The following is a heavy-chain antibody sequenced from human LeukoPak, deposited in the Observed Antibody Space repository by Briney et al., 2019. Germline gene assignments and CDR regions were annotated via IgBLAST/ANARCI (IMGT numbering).Heavy chain of an antibody. J-gene: IGHJ3*02. D-gene: IGHD2-15*01. V-gene: IGHV1-8*01. Sequence: GASVKVSCKASGYTFTSYDINWVRQATGQGLEWMGWMNPNSGNTGYAQKFQGRVTMTRNTSISTAYTELSSLRSEDTAVYYCARTSYCSGGSCYSGVDAFDIWGQGTMVTVSS. CDR2: MNPNSGNT. CDR3: ARTSYCSGGSCYSGVDAFDI. CDR1: GYTFTSYD.